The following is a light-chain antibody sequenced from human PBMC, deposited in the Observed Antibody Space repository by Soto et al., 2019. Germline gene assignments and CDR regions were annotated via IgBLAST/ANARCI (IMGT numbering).Light chain of an antibody. CDR1: EDINVY. CDR2: SAS. V-gene: IGKV1-39*01. CDR3: QQTYTTPFT. J-gene: IGKJ3*01. Sequence: DIQMTQSPSSVSASIGDTVIITCRASEDINVYLNWYQHKPGEVPKLLIYSASTLHSGVPSRFTGSGSETDFTLTIRGLQPEDFATYYCQQTYTTPFTFGPGTKVDIK.